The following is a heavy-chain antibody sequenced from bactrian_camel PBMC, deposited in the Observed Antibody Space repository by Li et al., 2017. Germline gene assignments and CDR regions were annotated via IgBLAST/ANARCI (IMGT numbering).Heavy chain of an antibody. D-gene: IGHD2*01. CDR1: GAASRIEC. Sequence: HVQLVESGGGSAQAGGSLRLSCAASGAASRIECMGWFRQIPGKEREVVASIHTATGKTYYADSVRGRATVSQDNARTTLYLEINNLETEDTATYYCAKAPGGWTHPGNYWGQGTQVTVS. CDR3: AKAPGGWTHPGNY. J-gene: IGHJ4*01. V-gene: IGHV3S54*01. CDR2: IHTATGKT.